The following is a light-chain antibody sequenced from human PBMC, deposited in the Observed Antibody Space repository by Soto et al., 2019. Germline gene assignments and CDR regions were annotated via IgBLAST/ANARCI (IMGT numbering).Light chain of an antibody. V-gene: IGLV2-8*01. Sequence: QSVLTQPASVSGSPGQSITISCTGTSSDVGGYNYVSWYQQHPGKAPKLMIYEVSKRPSGVPDRFSGSKSGNTASLTVSGLQAEDEADYYCSSYAGSNNWVFGGGTKLTVL. CDR3: SSYAGSNNWV. CDR2: EVS. J-gene: IGLJ3*02. CDR1: SSDVGGYNY.